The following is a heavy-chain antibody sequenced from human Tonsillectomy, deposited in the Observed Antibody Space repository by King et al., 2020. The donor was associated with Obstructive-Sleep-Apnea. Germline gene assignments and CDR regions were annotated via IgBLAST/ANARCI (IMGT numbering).Heavy chain of an antibody. J-gene: IGHJ4*02. Sequence: QLQESGPGLVKPSQTLSLTCAVSGGSISSGGYSWSWIRQPPGKGLEWIGYIYYSGSTYYNPSLKSRVTISVDTSKNQFYLKLSSVTAADTAVYYCARDGGYYDSSGYYYYFDYWGQGTLVTVSS. V-gene: IGHV4-30-4*07. CDR1: GGSISSGGYS. D-gene: IGHD3-22*01. CDR2: IYYSGST. CDR3: ARDGGYYDSSGYYYYFDY.